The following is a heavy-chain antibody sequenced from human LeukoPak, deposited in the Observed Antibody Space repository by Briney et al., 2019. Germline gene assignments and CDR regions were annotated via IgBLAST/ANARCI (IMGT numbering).Heavy chain of an antibody. Sequence: AGGSLRLSCEGSGFTFSSYSMIWVRQAPGKGLEWVSSIRGDSTEARHADSLMGRFTISRDNAKKSLYLQMNSLRAEDTAVYYCARGHFGVVLDYWGQGTLVTVSS. D-gene: IGHD3-3*01. V-gene: IGHV3-21*01. J-gene: IGHJ4*02. CDR1: GFTFSSYS. CDR2: IRGDSTEA. CDR3: ARGHFGVVLDY.